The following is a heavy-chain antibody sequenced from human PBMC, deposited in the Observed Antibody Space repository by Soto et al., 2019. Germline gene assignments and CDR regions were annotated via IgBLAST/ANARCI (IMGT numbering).Heavy chain of an antibody. CDR1: GFTFNAYA. J-gene: IGHJ4*02. Sequence: DVQLLESGGGLVQPGGSLRLSCAASGFTFNAYAMTWVRQAPGKGLEWVSAIGGSGGNRYYAGSVRGRVTISRDNSKDTVDLQMNSLRVEDTAVYYCARVSSDYINTVDHWRQGILVSVSS. CDR2: IGGSGGNR. D-gene: IGHD4-4*01. CDR3: ARVSSDYINTVDH. V-gene: IGHV3-23*01.